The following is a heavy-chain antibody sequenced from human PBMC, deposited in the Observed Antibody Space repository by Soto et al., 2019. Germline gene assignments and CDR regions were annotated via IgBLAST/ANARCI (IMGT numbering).Heavy chain of an antibody. CDR1: GFTFRSYV. CDR3: ARWGTTGGLDV. D-gene: IGHD3-16*01. Sequence: QVQLVESGGGVVQPGTSLRVSCVGSGFTFRSYVIHWVRQAPGKGLEWVALTSYDGSDKYYGDSVRGRFTIPRDNSRNTVDLQMDSLRLEDTALYYGARWGTTGGLDVWGQGTLVSVSS. J-gene: IGHJ1*01. CDR2: TSYDGSDK. V-gene: IGHV3-30*19.